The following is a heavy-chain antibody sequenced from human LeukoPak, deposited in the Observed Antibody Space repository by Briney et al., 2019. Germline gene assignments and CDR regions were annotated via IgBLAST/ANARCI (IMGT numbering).Heavy chain of an antibody. CDR1: GDSIGTHY. V-gene: IGHV4-59*11. D-gene: IGHD4-17*01. CDR2: IYYSGST. J-gene: IGHJ3*02. CDR3: ASNPRVDGDFDI. Sequence: PSETLCLTCSVSGDSIGTHYWGWVRQRPGKGLECVWYIYYSGSTYYSPSLKRRDTILITAYQKKFSLKLSAMTAADTAVYCCASNPRVDGDFDIWGQGTMVTVSS.